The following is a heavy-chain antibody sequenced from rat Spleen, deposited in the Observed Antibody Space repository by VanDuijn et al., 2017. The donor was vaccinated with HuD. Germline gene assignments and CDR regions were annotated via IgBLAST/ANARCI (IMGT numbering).Heavy chain of an antibody. Sequence: EVQLVESGGGLVQPGSSLKVSCVASGFTFSGYVMHWFRQAPENGIEWLAYINTDSSSTHYAETVKGRFTISRDNAKSTLFLQMDSLRSEDTATYFCARHRYKRTVAAVDYWGHGVMVTVSS. J-gene: IGHJ2*01. CDR3: ARHRYKRTVAAVDY. D-gene: IGHD1-8*01. V-gene: IGHV5-43*01. CDR1: GFTFSGYV. CDR2: INTDSSST.